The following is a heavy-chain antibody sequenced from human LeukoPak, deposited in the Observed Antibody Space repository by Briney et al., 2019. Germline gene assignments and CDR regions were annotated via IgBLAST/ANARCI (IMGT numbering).Heavy chain of an antibody. CDR2: IKSKTAGATT. V-gene: IGHV3-15*01. CDR1: GITISNAW. CDR3: TTPPD. J-gene: IGHJ4*02. Sequence: GGSLRLSCEASGITISNAWMSWVRQAPGKGPEWVGRIKSKTAGATTDYAAPVKGRFTISRDESKNTLYLQMNSLRIEDTAVYYCTTPPDWGQGTLVTVSS.